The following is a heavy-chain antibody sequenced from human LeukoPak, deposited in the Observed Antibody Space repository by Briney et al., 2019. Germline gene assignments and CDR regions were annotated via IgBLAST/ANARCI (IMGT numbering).Heavy chain of an antibody. CDR2: IDARSGIV. CDR3: ARTYDFGRGPPGDAFDN. Sequence: GGSLRLSCAASGFTFTMFGMNWVRQAPGKGLEWVSYIDARSGIVYYADSVQGRFAISRDDAKDSVFLQMNSLRVDDTAVYYCARTYDFGRGPPGDAFDNWGQGTLVTVPS. J-gene: IGHJ3*02. CDR1: GFTFTMFG. D-gene: IGHD3-3*01. V-gene: IGHV3-48*01.